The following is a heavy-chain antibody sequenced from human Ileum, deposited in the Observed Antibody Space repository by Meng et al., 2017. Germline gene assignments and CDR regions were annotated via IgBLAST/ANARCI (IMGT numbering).Heavy chain of an antibody. CDR2: IYYSGST. CDR3: ARGVSAAGLFDN. J-gene: IGHJ4*02. D-gene: IGHD2-2*01. CDR1: GGSISIGDYY. Sequence: QVQLQESGPGLLKSSQALFLNCTVSGGSISIGDYYWSWVRQPPGKGLEWIGYIYYSGSTYDNPSLKIRTSTSIYTSNNQFSLKVTSVTAADTAVYYCARGVSAAGLFDNWGPGTLVTVSS. V-gene: IGHV4-30-4*08.